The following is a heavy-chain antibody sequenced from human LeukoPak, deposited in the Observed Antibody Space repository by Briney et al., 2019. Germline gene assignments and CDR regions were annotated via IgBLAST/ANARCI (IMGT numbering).Heavy chain of an antibody. CDR3: ARAVGPFDY. Sequence: GGSLRLSCATSGFTFSTYGIHWVRQAPGEGLEWVAAIWHDGSYKYYADSVKGRFTISRDNSKNTVYLQMNTLRDEDTAVYYCARAVGPFDYWGQGTLVSVSS. V-gene: IGHV3-33*01. CDR1: GFTFSTYG. CDR2: IWHDGSYK. J-gene: IGHJ4*02. D-gene: IGHD3-16*01.